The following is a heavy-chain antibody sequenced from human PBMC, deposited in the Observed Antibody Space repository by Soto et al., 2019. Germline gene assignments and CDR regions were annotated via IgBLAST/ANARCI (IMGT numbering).Heavy chain of an antibody. CDR2: IWNDGSNK. Sequence: QVQLVESGGGVVQPGRSLRLSCAASGFTFSSYGMHWVRQAPGKGLERVAVIWNDGSNKYYADSVQGRFTISRDNSTNRLYMQMNSLRAEDTAVYSCARDYYQDAAAACSSEYWGEGTLVTVCS. D-gene: IGHD6-13*01. CDR1: GFTFSSYG. CDR3: ARDYYQDAAAACSSEY. V-gene: IGHV3-33*01. J-gene: IGHJ4*02.